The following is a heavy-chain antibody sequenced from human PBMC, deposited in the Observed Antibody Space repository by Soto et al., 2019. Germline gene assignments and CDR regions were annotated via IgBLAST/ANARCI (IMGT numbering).Heavy chain of an antibody. Sequence: SGPTLVNPTQTLTLTCTFSGFSLSTSGVGVGWIRQPPGKALEWLALIYWDDDKRYSPSLKSRLTITKDTSKNQVVLTMTNMDPVDTATYYCARRYCSSTSCYHWFDPWGQGTLVTVSS. CDR1: GFSLSTSGVG. CDR2: IYWDDDK. CDR3: ARRYCSSTSCYHWFDP. J-gene: IGHJ5*02. D-gene: IGHD2-2*01. V-gene: IGHV2-5*02.